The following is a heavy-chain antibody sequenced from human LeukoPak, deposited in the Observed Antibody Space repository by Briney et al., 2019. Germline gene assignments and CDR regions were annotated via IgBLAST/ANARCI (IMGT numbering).Heavy chain of an antibody. D-gene: IGHD3-10*01. V-gene: IGHV3-74*01. CDR2: INSDGSST. CDR1: GFTFSSHW. Sequence: GGSLRLSCAASGFTFSSHWMHWVRQAPGKGLVWVSRINSDGSSTSYADSVKGRFTISRDNAKNTLYLQMNSLRAEDTAVYYCARSIPRFGDLDYWGQGTLVTVSS. J-gene: IGHJ4*02. CDR3: ARSIPRFGDLDY.